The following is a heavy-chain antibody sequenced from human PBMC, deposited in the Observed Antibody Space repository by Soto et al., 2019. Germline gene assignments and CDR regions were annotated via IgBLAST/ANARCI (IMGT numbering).Heavy chain of an antibody. V-gene: IGHV1-3*01. CDR1: GYTFTCYA. D-gene: IGHD2-2*01. CDR2: INAGNGNT. Sequence: SVKVSCKASGYTFTCYAMHWVRQAPGQRLEWMGWINAGNGNTKYSQKFQGRVTITRDTSASTAYMELSSLKSEDTAVYYCARDRFCSSSSCTYSSSSSWFDPWGQGTLVTAPQ. CDR3: ARDRFCSSSSCTYSSSSSWFDP. J-gene: IGHJ5*02.